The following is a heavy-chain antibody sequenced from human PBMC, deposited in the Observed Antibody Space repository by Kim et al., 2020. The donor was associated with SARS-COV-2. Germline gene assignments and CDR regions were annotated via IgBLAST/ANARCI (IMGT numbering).Heavy chain of an antibody. V-gene: IGHV1-46*01. J-gene: IGHJ4*02. CDR2: T. D-gene: IGHD3-22*01. CDR3: ARDGSGWPPDY. Sequence: TSYAQKCQGRVTMTRDTSTSTVYMELSSLRSEDTAVYYCARDGSGWPPDYWGQGTLVTVSS.